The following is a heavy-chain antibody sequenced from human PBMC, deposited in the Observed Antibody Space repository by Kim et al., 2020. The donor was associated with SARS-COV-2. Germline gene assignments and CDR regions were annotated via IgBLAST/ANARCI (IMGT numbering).Heavy chain of an antibody. D-gene: IGHD2-2*01. Sequence: GGSLRLSCAASGFTFSSYSMNWVRQAPGKGLEWVSSISSSSSYIYYADSVKGRFTISRDNAKNSLYLQMNSLRAEDTAVYYCARDDCSSTSCYDQGGYYYGIDDWGQGTTVTVSS. CDR3: ARDDCSSTSCYDQGGYYYGIDD. CDR1: GFTFSSYS. V-gene: IGHV3-21*01. J-gene: IGHJ6*02. CDR2: ISSSSSYI.